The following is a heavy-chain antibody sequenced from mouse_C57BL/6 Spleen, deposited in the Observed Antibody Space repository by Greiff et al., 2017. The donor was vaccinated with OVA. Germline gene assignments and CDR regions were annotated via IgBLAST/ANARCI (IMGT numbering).Heavy chain of an antibody. D-gene: IGHD1-1*01. V-gene: IGHV1-20*01. CDR3: ARSGGGRDWYFDV. J-gene: IGHJ1*03. CDR1: GYSFTGYF. Sequence: VQLQQSGPELVKPGDSVKISCKASGYSFTGYFMNWVMQSHGKSLEWIGRINPYNGDTFYNQKFKGKATLTVDKSSSTAHMELRSLTSEDSAVYYCARSGGGRDWYFDVWGTGTTVTVSS. CDR2: INPYNGDT.